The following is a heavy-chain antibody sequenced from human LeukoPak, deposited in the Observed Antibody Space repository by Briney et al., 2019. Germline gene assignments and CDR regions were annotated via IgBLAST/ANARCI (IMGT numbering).Heavy chain of an antibody. CDR1: GFTFSSSS. Sequence: GGSLRLSCAASGFTFSSSSMNWVRQAPGQGLEWSSYISTSSSTIYYADSLHGRFTISRDNAKNSLYLQMSSLRAEDTAVYYCARGTGYFSSGNYYDLDYWGQGTLVTVSS. D-gene: IGHD1-26*01. CDR2: ISTSSSTI. J-gene: IGHJ4*02. CDR3: ARGTGYFSSGNYYDLDY. V-gene: IGHV3-48*01.